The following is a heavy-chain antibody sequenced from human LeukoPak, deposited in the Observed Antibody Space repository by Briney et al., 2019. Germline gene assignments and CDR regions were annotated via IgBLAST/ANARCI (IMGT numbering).Heavy chain of an antibody. CDR2: INPNGGGT. Sequence: GASVNVSCKASGYTFTGYYMLWVRQAPGQGLEWMGWINPNGGGTNYAQKFQGRVNMTRDTSISTGYMELSRLRSEDRAVYYCARAPYCGGDCCPNWFDPWGQGTLVTVSS. D-gene: IGHD2-21*02. V-gene: IGHV1-2*02. J-gene: IGHJ5*02. CDR3: ARAPYCGGDCCPNWFDP. CDR1: GYTFTGYY.